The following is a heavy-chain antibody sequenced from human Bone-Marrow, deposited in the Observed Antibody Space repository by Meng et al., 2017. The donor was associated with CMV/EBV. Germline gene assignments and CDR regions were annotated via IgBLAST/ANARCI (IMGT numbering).Heavy chain of an antibody. J-gene: IGHJ6*02. Sequence: GESLKISCAASGFTFSSYGMHWVRQAPGKGLEWVAFIRYDGSNKYYADSVKGRFTISRDNSKNTLYLQMNSLRAEDTAAYYCAKDDGPVVLARVIGVGYYGMDVWGQGTTVTVSS. V-gene: IGHV3-30*02. CDR3: AKDDGPVVLARVIGVGYYGMDV. CDR2: IRYDGSNK. D-gene: IGHD3-22*01. CDR1: GFTFSSYG.